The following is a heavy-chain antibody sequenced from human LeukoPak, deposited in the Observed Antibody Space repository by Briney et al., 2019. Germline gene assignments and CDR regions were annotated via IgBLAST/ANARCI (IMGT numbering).Heavy chain of an antibody. D-gene: IGHD5-24*01. Sequence: SVKVSCKASGGTFSRYIISWVRQAPGQGLEWMGGIIPVFGTTDYAQRFQGRVTLTADVSTSTASMELSSLRSEDTAVYYCAREEDGFLRWFDPWGQGTLVTVSS. CDR1: GGTFSRYI. V-gene: IGHV1-69*13. J-gene: IGHJ5*02. CDR2: IIPVFGTT. CDR3: AREEDGFLRWFDP.